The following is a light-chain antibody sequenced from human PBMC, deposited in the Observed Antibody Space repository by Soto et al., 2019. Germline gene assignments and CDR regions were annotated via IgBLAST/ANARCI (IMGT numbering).Light chain of an antibody. CDR3: HQYGGTPYT. J-gene: IGKJ2*01. CDR1: QDVAFQK. Sequence: ENVLTQSPGTLSLSPGETATLSCRASQDVAFQKLAWFQHKPGQAPRLLTYLTSIRATGIPDRFTGSGSGSDFTLTISRLQPEDFAVFYCHQYGGTPYTFGQGTRLEI. V-gene: IGKV3-20*01. CDR2: LTS.